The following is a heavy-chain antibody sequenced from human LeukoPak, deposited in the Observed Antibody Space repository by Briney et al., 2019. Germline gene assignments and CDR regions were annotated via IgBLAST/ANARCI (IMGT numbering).Heavy chain of an antibody. CDR1: GFTFTSYS. V-gene: IGHV3-23*01. CDR3: AKGGKWDVTPLDY. CDR2: ISGGGGST. Sequence: GGSLRLSCAASGFTFTSYSMNWARQAPGKGLEWVSTISGGGGSTYYADSVKGRFTISRDNSKNTLYLQVNSLRAEDTAVYYCAKGGKWDVTPLDYWGQGTLVTVSS. D-gene: IGHD1-26*01. J-gene: IGHJ4*02.